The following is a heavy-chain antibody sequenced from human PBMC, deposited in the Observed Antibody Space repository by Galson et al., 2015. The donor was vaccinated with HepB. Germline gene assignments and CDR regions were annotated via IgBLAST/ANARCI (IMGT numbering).Heavy chain of an antibody. V-gene: IGHV3-30*03. D-gene: IGHD2-2*02. CDR2: ISYDGSNK. Sequence: SLRLSCAASGVTFSSYGMHWVRQAPGKGLEWVAVISYDGSNKYYADSVKGRFTISRDNSKNTLYLQMNSLRAEDTAVYYCSTSCYTGDNYYYGMDVWGQGTTVTVSS. CDR3: STSCYTGDNYYYGMDV. J-gene: IGHJ6*02. CDR1: GVTFSSYG.